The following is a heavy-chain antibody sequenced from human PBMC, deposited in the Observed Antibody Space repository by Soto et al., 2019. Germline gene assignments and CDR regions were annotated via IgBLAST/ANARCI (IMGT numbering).Heavy chain of an antibody. V-gene: IGHV4-31*03. Sequence: QVQLQESGPGLVKPSQTLSLTCTVSGGSISSGGYYWSWLRQHPGKGLEWIGYIYYSGSTYYNPSLKSRVTISVDTSKNQFSLKLSSVTAADTAVYYCARGRGSWARCGMDVWGQGTTVTVSS. D-gene: IGHD6-13*01. J-gene: IGHJ6*02. CDR2: IYYSGST. CDR3: ARGRGSWARCGMDV. CDR1: GGSISSGGYY.